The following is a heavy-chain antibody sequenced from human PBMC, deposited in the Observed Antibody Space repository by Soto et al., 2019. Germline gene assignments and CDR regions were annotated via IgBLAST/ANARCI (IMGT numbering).Heavy chain of an antibody. V-gene: IGHV1-69*13. Sequence: SVKVSCKASGGTFRNYVISWVRQAPGQGLEWMGGVIPIFGTSHYAQKFQGRVTIIADESTNTAYMDVGSLRSEDTAVYYCARSSMGVPGARGYYLDLWGQGTPVTVSS. CDR1: GGTFRNYV. CDR3: ARSSMGVPGARGYYLDL. CDR2: VIPIFGTS. D-gene: IGHD6-19*01. J-gene: IGHJ4*02.